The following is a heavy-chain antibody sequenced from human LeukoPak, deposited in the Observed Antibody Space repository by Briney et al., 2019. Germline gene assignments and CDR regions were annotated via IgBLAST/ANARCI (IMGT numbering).Heavy chain of an antibody. CDR1: GFTFSDSA. D-gene: IGHD2-2*01. Sequence: GGSLRLSCAASGFTFSDSAMSWVRQAPGKGLEWVSAISGSGDSTFYADSVKGRFTFSRDNSKNTLYLQLNSLRAEDTAVYYCAKDITVPAANDYWGQGTLVTVSS. CDR2: ISGSGDST. J-gene: IGHJ4*02. V-gene: IGHV3-23*01. CDR3: AKDITVPAANDY.